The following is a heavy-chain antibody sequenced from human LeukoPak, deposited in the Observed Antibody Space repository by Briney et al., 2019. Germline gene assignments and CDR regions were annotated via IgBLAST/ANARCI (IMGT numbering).Heavy chain of an antibody. J-gene: IGHJ4*02. CDR1: DGSITTYY. CDR2: VYYSGST. CDR3: AASFSTSWPEIYY. V-gene: IGHV4-59*04. Sequence: SETLSLTCTVSDGSITTYYWNWIRQPPEKGLEWIGTVYYSGSTYYNPSLESRVTLFVDTSKNQFSLKLSSVTAADTVVYYCAASFSTSWPEIYYWGQGTLVTVSS. D-gene: IGHD6-13*01.